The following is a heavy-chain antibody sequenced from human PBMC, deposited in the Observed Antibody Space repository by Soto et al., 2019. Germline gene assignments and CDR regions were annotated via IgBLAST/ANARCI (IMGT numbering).Heavy chain of an antibody. D-gene: IGHD3-16*01. V-gene: IGHV4-30-2*01. CDR2: IYHSGST. Sequence: SETLSLTCAVSGGSISSGGYSWGWIRQPPGKGLEWIGYIYHSGSTYYNPSLKSRVTISVDRSKNQFSLKLSSVTAADTAVYYCARGPPFHWGQGTLVTVSS. CDR1: GGSISSGGYS. J-gene: IGHJ4*02. CDR3: ARGPPFH.